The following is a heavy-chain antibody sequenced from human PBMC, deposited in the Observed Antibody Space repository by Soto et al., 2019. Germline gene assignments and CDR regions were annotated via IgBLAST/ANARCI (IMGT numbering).Heavy chain of an antibody. CDR2: ISRTSGTT. Sequence: GGSLRLSCVASGFTFSSYSMNWVRQAPGKGLQWVSYISRTSGTTFYADSVKGRFTISRDNAKNSLYLEMNSLSDEDTALYYCARDYLPYPDSSGYYSYYFDYWGQGTLVTVSS. V-gene: IGHV3-48*02. CDR1: GFTFSSYS. CDR3: ARDYLPYPDSSGYYSYYFDY. J-gene: IGHJ4*02. D-gene: IGHD3-22*01.